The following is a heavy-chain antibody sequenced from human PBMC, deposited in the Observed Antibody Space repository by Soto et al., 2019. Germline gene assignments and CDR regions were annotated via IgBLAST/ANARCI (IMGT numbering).Heavy chain of an antibody. D-gene: IGHD6-13*01. Sequence: PGESLKISCKGFGYSFTSYWIGWVRQMPGKGLEWMRINYPGDSDTRYSPSFQGQVTISADKSISTAYLQWSSLKASDTAMYYCARLAYSSREFDYWGQGTLVTVSS. CDR3: ARLAYSSREFDY. CDR2: NYPGDSDT. J-gene: IGHJ4*02. V-gene: IGHV5-51*01. CDR1: GYSFTSYW.